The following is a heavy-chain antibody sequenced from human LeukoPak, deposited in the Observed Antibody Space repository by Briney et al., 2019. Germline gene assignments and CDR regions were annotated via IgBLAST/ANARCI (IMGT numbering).Heavy chain of an antibody. CDR2: TNHSGST. J-gene: IGHJ4*02. Sequence: SETLSLTCAVYGGSFSGYYWSWIRQPPGKGLEWIGETNHSGSTNYNPSLKSRATISVDTSKNQFSLKLTSVTAADTAVYYCATLGEYYDSSGYYYNWGQGTLVTVSS. CDR3: ATLGEYYDSSGYYYN. V-gene: IGHV4-34*01. CDR1: GGSFSGYY. D-gene: IGHD3-22*01.